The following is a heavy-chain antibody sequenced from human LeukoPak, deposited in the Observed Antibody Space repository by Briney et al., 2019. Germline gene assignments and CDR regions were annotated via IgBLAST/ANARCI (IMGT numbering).Heavy chain of an antibody. CDR1: GGSISSSSYY. V-gene: IGHV4-39*07. CDR3: ARSINRIAARGNYYYMDV. Sequence: PSETLSLTCTVSGGSISSSSYYWGWIRQPPGKGLEWIGSIYYSGSTYYNPSLKSRVTISVDTSKNQFSLKLSSVTAADTAVYYCARSINRIAARGNYYYMDVWGKGTTVTVSS. D-gene: IGHD6-6*01. CDR2: IYYSGST. J-gene: IGHJ6*03.